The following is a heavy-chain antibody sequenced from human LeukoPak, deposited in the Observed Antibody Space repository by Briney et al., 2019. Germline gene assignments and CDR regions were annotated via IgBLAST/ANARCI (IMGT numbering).Heavy chain of an antibody. J-gene: IGHJ3*02. D-gene: IGHD3-22*01. CDR3: ARHMDYYDSSGFDFDI. V-gene: IGHV4-59*08. Sequence: PSETQSLTCTVSGGSINSYYWSWIRQPPGKGLEWIGYIYYSGSTNYNPSLKSRVTISVDTSKSQFSLKLSSVTAADTAVYYCARHMDYYDSSGFDFDIWGQGTMVTVSS. CDR2: IYYSGST. CDR1: GGSINSYY.